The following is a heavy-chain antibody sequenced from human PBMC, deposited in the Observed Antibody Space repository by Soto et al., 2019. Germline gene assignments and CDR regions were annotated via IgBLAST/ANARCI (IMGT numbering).Heavy chain of an antibody. Sequence: GGSLRLSCAASGFTFSSYDMHWVRQAPGKGLEWVAVISYDGSNKYYADSVKGRFTISRDNSKNTLFLQMNSLRAEDTAVYYCARDRKWFGESAYGMDVWGQGTTVTVSS. CDR1: GFTFSSYD. CDR3: ARDRKWFGESAYGMDV. V-gene: IGHV3-30-3*01. J-gene: IGHJ6*02. CDR2: ISYDGSNK. D-gene: IGHD3-10*01.